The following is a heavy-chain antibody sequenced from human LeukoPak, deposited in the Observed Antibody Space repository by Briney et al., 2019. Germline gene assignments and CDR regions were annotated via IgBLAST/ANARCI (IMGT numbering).Heavy chain of an antibody. CDR3: AKDYSSGYYLDY. V-gene: IGHV3-30*18. J-gene: IGHJ4*02. Sequence: GGSLRLSCAASGFTFSSYGMHWVRQAPGKGLEWVAVISYDGSNKYYADSVKGRFTISRDNSKNTLYLQMHSLRAEDTAVYYCAKDYSSGYYLDYWGQGTLVTVSS. D-gene: IGHD3-22*01. CDR1: GFTFSSYG. CDR2: ISYDGSNK.